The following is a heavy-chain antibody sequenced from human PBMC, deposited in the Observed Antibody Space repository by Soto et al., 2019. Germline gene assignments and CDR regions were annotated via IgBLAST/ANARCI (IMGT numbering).Heavy chain of an antibody. J-gene: IGHJ4*02. Sequence: PGGSLRVSCAASGFTFSDYYMSWIRQAPGKGLEWVSYISSSSSYTNYADSVKGRFTISRDNAKNSLYLQMNSLRAEDTAVYYCARGPPDVLLWFGELSDYYFDYWGQGTLVTVSS. CDR1: GFTFSDYY. V-gene: IGHV3-11*06. CDR3: ARGPPDVLLWFGELSDYYFDY. CDR2: ISSSSSYT. D-gene: IGHD3-10*01.